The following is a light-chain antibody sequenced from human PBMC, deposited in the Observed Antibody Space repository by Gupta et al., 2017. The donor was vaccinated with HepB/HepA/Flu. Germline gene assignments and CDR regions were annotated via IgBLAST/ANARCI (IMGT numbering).Light chain of an antibody. V-gene: IGKV1-39*01. Sequence: DIQMTQSPSSLSASVGDRVTITCRASHSISAYLNWYQQKPGRAPRLLIYGASNLQTGVPSRFSGSGSGTDFTLTISRLQPEDVATFYCQQSYIFPYTFGQGTKVEI. CDR3: QQSYIFPYT. J-gene: IGKJ2*01. CDR1: HSISAY. CDR2: GAS.